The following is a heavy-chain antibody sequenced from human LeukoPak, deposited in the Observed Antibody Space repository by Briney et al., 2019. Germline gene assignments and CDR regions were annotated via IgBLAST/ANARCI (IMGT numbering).Heavy chain of an antibody. D-gene: IGHD2/OR15-2a*01. CDR1: GFSFNSYT. CDR2: ISPGVSGYT. Sequence: GGSLRLSCLASGFSFNSYTLNWVREAPGKGLEWVSTISPGVSGYTWYAESVKGRFTISRDNPENSLYLQMDSLRADDTAVYYCVRDVSRRIGMDVWGQGTTVTVSS. CDR3: VRDVSRRIGMDV. V-gene: IGHV3-21*06. J-gene: IGHJ6*02.